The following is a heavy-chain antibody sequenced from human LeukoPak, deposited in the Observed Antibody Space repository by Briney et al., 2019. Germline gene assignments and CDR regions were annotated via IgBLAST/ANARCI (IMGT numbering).Heavy chain of an antibody. CDR2: IYYSGST. D-gene: IGHD2-2*01. Sequence: PSETLSLTCTVSGGSISSSSYYWGWIRQPPGKGLEWIGSIYYSGSTYYNPSLKSRVTISVDTSKNQFSLKLSSVTAADTAIYYCEGSSYNSYYYYMDVWGKGTTVTISS. CDR1: GGSISSSSYY. V-gene: IGHV4-39*07. J-gene: IGHJ6*03. CDR3: EGSSYNSYYYYMDV.